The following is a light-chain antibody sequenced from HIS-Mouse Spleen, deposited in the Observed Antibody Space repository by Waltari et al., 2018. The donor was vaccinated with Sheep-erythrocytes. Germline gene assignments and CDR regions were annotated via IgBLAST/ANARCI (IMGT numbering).Light chain of an antibody. CDR1: SSDVGGYNY. V-gene: IGLV2-8*01. CDR2: EVS. J-gene: IGLJ3*02. CDR3: SSYAGSNNWV. Sequence: QSALTQPPSASGSPGQSVTISCTGTSSDVGGYNYVSWYQQHPGKAPKLIIYEVSKRPSGVPERFSGSKSGNTASLTVSGLQAEDEADYSCSSYAGSNNWVFGGGTKLTVL.